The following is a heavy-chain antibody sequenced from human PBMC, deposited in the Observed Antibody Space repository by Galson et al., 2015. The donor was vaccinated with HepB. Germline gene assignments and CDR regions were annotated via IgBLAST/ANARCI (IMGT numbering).Heavy chain of an antibody. CDR3: ARERERYYDYVWGSYRPYYFDY. CDR1: GGTFSSYA. J-gene: IGHJ4*02. CDR2: IIPIFGTA. D-gene: IGHD3-16*02. V-gene: IGHV1-69*13. Sequence: SVKVSCKASGGTFSSYAISWVRQAPGQGLEWMGGIIPIFGTANYAQKFQGRVTITADESTSTAYMELSSLRSEDTAVYYCARERERYYDYVWGSYRPYYFDYWGQGTLVTVSS.